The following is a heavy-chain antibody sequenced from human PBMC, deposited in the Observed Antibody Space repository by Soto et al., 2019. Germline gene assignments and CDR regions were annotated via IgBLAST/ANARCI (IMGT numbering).Heavy chain of an antibody. CDR1: SGSTSPHY. CDR2: IYFTGST. CDR3: ARGGSWFDP. J-gene: IGHJ5*02. Sequence: SATLALTCTVSSGSTSPHYWSWIRQSPGKGLEWIAYIYFTGSTNYNPSLKSRVTISIDTSKNQFSLKLTSVTAADTAVYYCARGGSWFDPWGQGTLVTVSS. V-gene: IGHV4-59*11.